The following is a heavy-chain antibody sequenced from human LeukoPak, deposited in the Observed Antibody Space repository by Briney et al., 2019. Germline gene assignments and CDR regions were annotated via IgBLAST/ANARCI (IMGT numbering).Heavy chain of an antibody. D-gene: IGHD5-24*01. V-gene: IGHV1-18*04. Sequence: ASVKVSCKASGYSFTSYSISWVRQAPGQGLEWMGWISAYNGNTVSAQKVKGRVTMATDTSTSTAYMELRSLKSDDTAVYYCARERRDGYNLRYYFDNWGQGTLVTVSS. CDR1: GYSFTSYS. J-gene: IGHJ4*02. CDR2: ISAYNGNT. CDR3: ARERRDGYNLRYYFDN.